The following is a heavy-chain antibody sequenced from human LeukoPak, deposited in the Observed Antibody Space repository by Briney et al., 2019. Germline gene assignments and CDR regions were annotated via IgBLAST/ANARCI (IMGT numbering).Heavy chain of an antibody. CDR2: IDYSGST. CDR3: ESGQWELGGYFDY. V-gene: IGHV4-59*01. CDR1: AGSISSDC. J-gene: IGHJ4*02. Sequence: SQTLSLTCTAAAGSISSDCWSSIKQPPGKRWEWNGYIDYSGSTNYNPSLRSRVTISVDTSKNQFSLKLSSVTAAATACISCESGQWELGGYFDYWGQGTLVTVSS. D-gene: IGHD1-26*01.